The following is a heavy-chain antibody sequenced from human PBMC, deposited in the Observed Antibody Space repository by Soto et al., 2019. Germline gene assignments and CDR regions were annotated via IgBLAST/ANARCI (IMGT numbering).Heavy chain of an antibody. D-gene: IGHD6-19*01. Sequence: PSETLSLTCTVSGGSISSYYWSWIRQPPGKGLEWIGYIFYSGSTNYNPSLKSRVTISVDTSKNQFSLKLSSVTAADTAVYYCAGRYSSVFDYWGKGTLVTVSS. J-gene: IGHJ4*02. V-gene: IGHV4-59*08. CDR3: AGRYSSVFDY. CDR1: GGSISSYY. CDR2: IFYSGST.